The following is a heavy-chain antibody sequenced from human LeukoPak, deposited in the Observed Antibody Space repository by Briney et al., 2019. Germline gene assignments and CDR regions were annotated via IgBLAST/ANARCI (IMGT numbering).Heavy chain of an antibody. V-gene: IGHV4-59*01. D-gene: IGHD1-26*01. Sequence: SETLSLTCTVSGGSISSFYWSWIRQPPGKGLEWIGYIYYSGNTNYNPSLKNRVTISVDTSKNQFSLKLSSVTAADTAVYYCARSYSGSYGRFDYWGQGTLATVSS. CDR2: IYYSGNT. CDR3: ARSYSGSYGRFDY. J-gene: IGHJ4*02. CDR1: GGSISSFY.